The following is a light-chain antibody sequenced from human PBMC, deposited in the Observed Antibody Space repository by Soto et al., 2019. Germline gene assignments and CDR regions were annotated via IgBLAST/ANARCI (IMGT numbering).Light chain of an antibody. V-gene: IGKV1-8*01. CDR3: QQYDSYPQT. Sequence: AIRMTQSPSSFSASTGDRVTITCRASQGVSSYLAWYQQKPGKAPKLLIYAASTLRNGVPSRFSGSGSGTDFTLTISCLHSEDFATYYCQQYDSYPQTFGQGTKVEIK. J-gene: IGKJ1*01. CDR1: QGVSSY. CDR2: AAS.